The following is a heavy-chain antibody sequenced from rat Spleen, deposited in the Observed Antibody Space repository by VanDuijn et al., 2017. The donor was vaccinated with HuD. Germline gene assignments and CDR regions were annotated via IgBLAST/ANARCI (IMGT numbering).Heavy chain of an antibody. D-gene: IGHD1-12*01. CDR3: ARYRDSYGHVGIFDT. V-gene: IGHV3-1*01. CDR2: ISYSGST. J-gene: IGHJ2*01. Sequence: EVQLQESGPGLVKPSQSLSLTCSVTGYSITSNYWGWIRKFPGNKMEWIGHISYSGSTKYNPSLKSRIAITRDTSKNQFFLELNSVTLEDTATYYCARYRDSYGHVGIFDTWGQGVMVTVSS. CDR1: GYSITSNY.